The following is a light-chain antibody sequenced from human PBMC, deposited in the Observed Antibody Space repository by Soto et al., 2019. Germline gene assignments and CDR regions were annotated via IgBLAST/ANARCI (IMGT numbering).Light chain of an antibody. V-gene: IGKV3-20*01. Sequence: EIVLTQSPGTLSLSPGERATLSCRASQSFISSYLAWYQQKPGQAPRLLIYGASSRATGIPDRFSGSGSGTDFTLTISRLEPEDFAVYYCQQYGSSPRTFGQGTKVDI. CDR2: GAS. CDR3: QQYGSSPRT. J-gene: IGKJ1*01. CDR1: QSFISSY.